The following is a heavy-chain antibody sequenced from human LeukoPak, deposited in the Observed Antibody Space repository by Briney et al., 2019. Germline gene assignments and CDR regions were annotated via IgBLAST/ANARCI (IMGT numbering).Heavy chain of an antibody. D-gene: IGHD3-9*01. Sequence: SKTLSLTCTVSGGSVSSGSYYWSRIRQPPGKGLEWIGYIYYSGSTNYNPSLKSRVTISVDTSKNQFSLKLSSVTAADTAVYYCARALYFDWFNRNYYGMDVWGKGTTVTVSS. CDR3: ARALYFDWFNRNYYGMDV. J-gene: IGHJ6*04. CDR2: IYYSGST. V-gene: IGHV4-61*01. CDR1: GGSVSSGSYY.